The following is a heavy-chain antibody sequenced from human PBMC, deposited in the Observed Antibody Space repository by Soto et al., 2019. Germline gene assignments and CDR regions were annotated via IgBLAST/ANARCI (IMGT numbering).Heavy chain of an antibody. V-gene: IGHV4-4*02. Sequence: SETLSLTCAVSGDSIKTETWWSWLRQLPGTGLEWIGEIKHTGDANANPALRSRVSMSVDRTKNQFFLNLRSVSAADTAVYFCAREGRLHWFESWGQGTRVTVSS. CDR1: GDSIKTETW. CDR3: AREGRLHWFES. J-gene: IGHJ5*01. CDR2: IKHTGDA.